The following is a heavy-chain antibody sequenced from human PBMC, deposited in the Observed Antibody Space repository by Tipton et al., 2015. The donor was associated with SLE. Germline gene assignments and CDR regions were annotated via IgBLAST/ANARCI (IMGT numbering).Heavy chain of an antibody. CDR1: GGSFSGYY. CDR2: INHSGST. CDR3: ARGGGPRGYYFDS. J-gene: IGHJ4*02. V-gene: IGHV4-34*01. Sequence: TLSLTCAVYGGSFSGYYWTWIRQPPGKGLEWIGEINHSGSTNYNPSLKSRVTISLDTSKNQVPLRLSSATAADTAVYYCARGGGPRGYYFDSWGQGILVTVSS. D-gene: IGHD3-16*01.